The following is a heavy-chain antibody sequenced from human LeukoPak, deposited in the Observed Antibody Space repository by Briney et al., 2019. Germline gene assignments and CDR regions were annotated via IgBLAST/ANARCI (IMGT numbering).Heavy chain of an antibody. Sequence: GASVKVSCKASGYTFTGYYMHWVRQAPGQGLEWMGWINPKSGGTNYAQKFQGRVTMTRDTSISTAYMELSRLRSDDTAVYYCARDLYIVATNGKTESFDYWGQGTLVTVSS. CDR2: INPKSGGT. CDR1: GYTFTGYY. D-gene: IGHD5-12*01. V-gene: IGHV1-2*02. J-gene: IGHJ4*02. CDR3: ARDLYIVATNGKTESFDY.